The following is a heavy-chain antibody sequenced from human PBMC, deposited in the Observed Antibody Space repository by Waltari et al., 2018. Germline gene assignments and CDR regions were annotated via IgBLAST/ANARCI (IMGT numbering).Heavy chain of an antibody. J-gene: IGHJ4*02. CDR1: GFSLSNARMG. D-gene: IGHD2-21*02. CDR3: ARKVGPAYCGGDCPYYFDY. V-gene: IGHV2-26*01. CDR2: IFSNDEK. Sequence: QVTLKESGPVLVKPTETLTLTCTVSGFSLSNARMGVSWIRQPPGKALEWLAHIFSNDEKSYSTSLKSRLTISKDTSKSQVVLTMTNMDPVDTATYYCARKVGPAYCGGDCPYYFDYWGQGTLVTVSS.